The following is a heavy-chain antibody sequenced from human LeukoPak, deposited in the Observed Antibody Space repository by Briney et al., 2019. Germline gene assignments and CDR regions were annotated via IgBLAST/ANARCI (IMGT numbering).Heavy chain of an antibody. J-gene: IGHJ4*02. CDR1: GFTFSSYW. CDR3: ARASTDNYYDSSGYYSGIDY. D-gene: IGHD3-22*01. V-gene: IGHV3-74*01. Sequence: PGGSLRLSCEASGFTFSSYWMHWVRQAPGKGLVWVSRINSDGSSTSYADSVKGRFTISRDNAKNTLYLQMNSLRAEDTAVYYCARASTDNYYDSSGYYSGIDYWGQGTLVTVSS. CDR2: INSDGSST.